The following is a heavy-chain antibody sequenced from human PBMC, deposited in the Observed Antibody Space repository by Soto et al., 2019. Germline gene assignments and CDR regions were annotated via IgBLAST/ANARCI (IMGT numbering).Heavy chain of an antibody. CDR3: ARGRGSAGYLGREHYFDY. Sequence: EVQVVESGGGLVQPGGSLRLSCAASGFSVTNNYMNWVRQAPGKGLEWVSIIDIGGNTYYADSVKDRFTISRDNSRNTPYLHMDGLRAADTAVYYCARGRGSAGYLGREHYFDYWGQGTLVTVS. V-gene: IGHV3-66*01. J-gene: IGHJ4*02. CDR2: IDIGGNT. D-gene: IGHD2-15*01. CDR1: GFSVTNNY.